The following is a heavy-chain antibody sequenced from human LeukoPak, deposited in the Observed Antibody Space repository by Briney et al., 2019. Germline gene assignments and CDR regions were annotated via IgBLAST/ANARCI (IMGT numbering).Heavy chain of an antibody. V-gene: IGHV4-39*07. CDR3: ARGMVALLWFGELPQLGPFDY. Sequence: SETLSLTCTVSGGSISSSSYYWSWIRQPPGKGLEWIGEINHSGSTNYNPSLKSRVTISVDTSKNQFSLKLSSVTAADTAVYYCARGMVALLWFGELPQLGPFDYWGQGTLVTASS. D-gene: IGHD3-10*01. CDR1: GGSISSSSYY. J-gene: IGHJ4*02. CDR2: INHSGST.